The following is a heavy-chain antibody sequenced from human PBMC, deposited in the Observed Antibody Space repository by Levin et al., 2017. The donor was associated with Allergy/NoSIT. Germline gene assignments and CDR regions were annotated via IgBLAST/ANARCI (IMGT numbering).Heavy chain of an antibody. V-gene: IGHV4-61*02. CDR2: IYTSGST. CDR1: GGSISSGSYY. CDR3: ARTLDDPGIAVAGSYFDY. Sequence: SETLSLTCTVSGGSISSGSYYWSWIRQPAGKGLEWIGRIYTSGSTNYNPSLKSRVTISVDTSKNQFSLKLSSVTAADTAVYYCARTLDDPGIAVAGSYFDYWGQGTLVTVSS. J-gene: IGHJ4*02. D-gene: IGHD6-19*01.